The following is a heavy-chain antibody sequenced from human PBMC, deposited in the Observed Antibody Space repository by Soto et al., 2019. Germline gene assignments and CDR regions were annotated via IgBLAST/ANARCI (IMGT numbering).Heavy chain of an antibody. V-gene: IGHV4-4*02. CDR1: GGSITSNW. J-gene: IGHJ4*02. Sequence: QVQLQESGPGLVKPSGTLSLTCAVSGGSITSNWWSWVRQPPGKGLEWIGQISPSGRSDYNPSLKSRVIILVDKSKKLFSLKLSSVTAADTAVYYCARHGGYDLGYWGQGTLVTVSS. D-gene: IGHD5-12*01. CDR3: ARHGGYDLGY. CDR2: ISPSGRS.